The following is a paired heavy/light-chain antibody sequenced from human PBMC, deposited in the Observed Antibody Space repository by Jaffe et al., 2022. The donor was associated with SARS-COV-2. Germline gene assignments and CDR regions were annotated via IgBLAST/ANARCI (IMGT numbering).Heavy chain of an antibody. CDR2: ISHDGIYQ. CDR1: GFTFNTYG. CDR3: AKPGRDYSSSWYPFDQ. Sequence: QVQLVETGGGVVQPGRSLRLSCAASGFTFNTYGMNWVRQAPGKGLEWVAVISHDGIYQYYADSVKGRFTISRDNSKNTLYLQMNSLRTEDTAVYFCAKPGRDYSSSWYPFDQWGQGTLVTVSS. J-gene: IGHJ4*02. D-gene: IGHD6-13*01. V-gene: IGHV3-30*18.
Light chain of an antibody. CDR1: QSINNK. CDR3: QQYNAWPLS. CDR2: DAS. Sequence: EIVMTQSPATLSVSPGERATLSCRAGQSINNKLAWYQQKPGQAPRLLIYDASTRATGISVRFSGSGSGTEFTLIISSLQSEDFAVYYCQQYNAWPLSFGGGTRVEI. V-gene: IGKV3-15*01. J-gene: IGKJ4*01.